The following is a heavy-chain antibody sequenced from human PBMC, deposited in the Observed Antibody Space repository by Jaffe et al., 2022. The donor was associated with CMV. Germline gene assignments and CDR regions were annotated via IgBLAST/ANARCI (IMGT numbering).Heavy chain of an antibody. J-gene: IGHJ4*02. Sequence: EVQLVESGGGLVQPGGSLRLSCSASGFTFSSYAMHWVRQAPGKGLEYVSAISSNGGSTYYADSVKGRFTISRDNSKNTLYLQMSSLRAEDTAVYYCVKEAPYYYDSSGYYLFYFDYWGQGTLVTVSS. CDR1: GFTFSSYA. D-gene: IGHD3-22*01. CDR2: ISSNGGST. CDR3: VKEAPYYYDSSGYYLFYFDY. V-gene: IGHV3-64D*06.